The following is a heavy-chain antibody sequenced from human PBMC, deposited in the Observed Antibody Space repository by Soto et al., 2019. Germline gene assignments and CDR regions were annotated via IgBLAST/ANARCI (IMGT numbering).Heavy chain of an antibody. CDR3: AKEDVGGYCYSGL. J-gene: IGHJ4*02. Sequence: EVQLLESGGGLVQPGGSLRISCAASGFTFSNYVMSWVRQAPGKGLEWVSSISNRGGSTYYADSVKGRFTISRDNSKNTLYLQMNSLRAEDTAVYYCAKEDVGGYCYSGLWGRGTLVTVSS. CDR1: GFTFSNYV. D-gene: IGHD2-15*01. V-gene: IGHV3-23*01. CDR2: ISNRGGST.